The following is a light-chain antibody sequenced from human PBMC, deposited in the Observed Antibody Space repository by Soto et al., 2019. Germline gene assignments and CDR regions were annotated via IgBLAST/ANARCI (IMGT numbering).Light chain of an antibody. Sequence: QSVLTQPPSASSTPGQTVTISCCGSTSNIGTFYVYWYQHLPGTAPKLLIYLGDQRASGVSDRFSGSKSGTSASLAINGLRSDDEADYYCAAWDDNLNAYVFGSGTKLTVL. CDR1: TSNIGTFY. J-gene: IGLJ1*01. CDR2: LGD. CDR3: AAWDDNLNAYV. V-gene: IGLV1-47*02.